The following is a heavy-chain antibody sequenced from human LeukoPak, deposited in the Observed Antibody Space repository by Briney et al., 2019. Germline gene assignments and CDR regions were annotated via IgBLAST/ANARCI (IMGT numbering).Heavy chain of an antibody. D-gene: IGHD3-10*01. V-gene: IGHV1-46*01. CDR2: INPSGGST. CDR3: ARDSSMVRGVIIKLPLGY. Sequence: GASVKVSCKASGYTFTSYYMHWVRQAPGQGLEWMGIINPSGGSTSYAQKFQGRVTMTRDTSTSTVYMELSSLMSEDTAVYYCARDSSMVRGVIIKLPLGYWGQGTLVTVSS. CDR1: GYTFTSYY. J-gene: IGHJ4*02.